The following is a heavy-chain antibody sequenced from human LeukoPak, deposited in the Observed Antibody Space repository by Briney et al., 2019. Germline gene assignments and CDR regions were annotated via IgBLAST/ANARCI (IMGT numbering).Heavy chain of an antibody. V-gene: IGHV3-30*04. CDR1: GFSFRRYD. D-gene: IGHD1-26*01. CDR3: ARAKGLAGSYLDNWFDP. Sequence: GGSLRLSCAASGFSFRRYDMHWVRQAPGKGLEWVAATSYDGTSELYADFVKGRFSISRDNSRNTLSPQMDTLRPEDTAIYYCARAKGLAGSYLDNWFDPWGQGTRVIVSS. CDR2: TSYDGTSE. J-gene: IGHJ5*02.